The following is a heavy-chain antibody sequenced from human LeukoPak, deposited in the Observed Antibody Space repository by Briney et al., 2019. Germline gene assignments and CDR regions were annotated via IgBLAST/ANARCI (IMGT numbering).Heavy chain of an antibody. CDR1: GGTFSSYT. CDR3: ARVGGEWELIPFDY. CDR2: IIPILGIA. Sequence: SVKVSCKASGGTFSSYTISWVRQAPGQGREWMGRIIPILGIANYAQKFQGRVTITADKSTSTAYMELRSLRSDDTAVYYCARVGGEWELIPFDYWGQGTLVTVSS. V-gene: IGHV1-69*02. D-gene: IGHD1-26*01. J-gene: IGHJ4*02.